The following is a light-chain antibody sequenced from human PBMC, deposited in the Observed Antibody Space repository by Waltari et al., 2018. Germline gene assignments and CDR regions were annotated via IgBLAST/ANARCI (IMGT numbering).Light chain of an antibody. J-gene: IGKJ1*01. CDR2: GAS. CDR1: QSVSSN. CDR3: QQYNNWPPWT. Sequence: EIVMTQSPATLSVSPGERATLSCRASQSVSSNLAWYQQKPGQAPRLLIYGASTRATGIPARFSGSGSGTVFTLTISSLQSEGFAVYYCQQYNNWPPWTFGQGTKVEIK. V-gene: IGKV3-15*01.